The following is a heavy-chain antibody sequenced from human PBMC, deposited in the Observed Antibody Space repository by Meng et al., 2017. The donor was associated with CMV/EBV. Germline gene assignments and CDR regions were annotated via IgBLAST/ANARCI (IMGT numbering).Heavy chain of an antibody. D-gene: IGHD3-10*01. J-gene: IGHJ4*02. CDR1: GFTVVRNY. CDR3: ARRGGADY. CDR2: IYSGGST. Sequence: VHLVVAGRSVGRPGWLRRSPTAHSGFTVVRNYMSLVRQAPGKGLEWVSVIYSGGSTYYADSVKGRFTISRDNSKNTLYLQMNSLRAEDTAVYYCARRGGADYWGQGTLVTVPS. V-gene: IGHV3-66*04.